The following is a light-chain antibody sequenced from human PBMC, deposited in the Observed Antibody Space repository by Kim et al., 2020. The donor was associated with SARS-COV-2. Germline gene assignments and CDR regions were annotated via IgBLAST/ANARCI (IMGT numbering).Light chain of an antibody. CDR3: RSFTSRSTVV. CDR1: SSDVGDYNY. J-gene: IGLJ2*01. CDR2: DVS. Sequence: QSALTQPASVSGSPGQTITISCTGTSSDVGDYNYVSWYQQHLAKAPKVVIYDVSNRPSGVFHRFAVSTSGNAASRTISRLQAEDEDDYYCRSFTSRSTVVFGGGTKVTVL. V-gene: IGLV2-14*03.